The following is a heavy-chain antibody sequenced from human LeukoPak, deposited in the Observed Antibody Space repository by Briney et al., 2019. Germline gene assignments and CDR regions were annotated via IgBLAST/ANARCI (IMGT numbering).Heavy chain of an antibody. J-gene: IGHJ4*02. D-gene: IGHD1-26*01. CDR2: ISYDGSNK. V-gene: IGHV3-30-3*01. Sequence: GGSLRLSCAASGFTFSSYAMHWVRQAPGKGLEWVAVISYDGSNKYYADSVKGRFTISRDNSKNTLYLQMNSLRAEDTAVYYCASLRKVGATTAQFDYWGQGTLVTVSS. CDR1: GFTFSSYA. CDR3: ASLRKVGATTAQFDY.